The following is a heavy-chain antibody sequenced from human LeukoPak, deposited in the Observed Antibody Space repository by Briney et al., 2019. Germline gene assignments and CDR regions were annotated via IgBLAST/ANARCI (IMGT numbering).Heavy chain of an antibody. V-gene: IGHV3-74*01. CDR2: INNDGSTT. D-gene: IGHD3-10*01. J-gene: IGHJ4*02. CDR1: AFTFANTW. CDR3: AIGGTYGSGS. Sequence: QPGGSLRLSCAASAFTFANTWMHWVRQAPGKGLVWVSLINNDGSTTNYADSVKGRFTISRDNAKNTVYLQMNSLRAEDTAVYYCAIGGTYGSGSWGQGTLVTVSS.